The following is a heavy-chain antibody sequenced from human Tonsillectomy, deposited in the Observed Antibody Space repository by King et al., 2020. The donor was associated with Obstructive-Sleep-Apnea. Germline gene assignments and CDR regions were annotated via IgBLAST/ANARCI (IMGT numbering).Heavy chain of an antibody. J-gene: IGHJ4*02. CDR3: ARKEVNYYDSNPFDY. Sequence: QLVQSGAEVKKPGASVKVSCKASGYTFTSYYMHWVRQAPGQGLEWMGIINPSGGSTSYAQKFQGRVTMTRDKSTSTVYMELSSLRSEDTAVYYCARKEVNYYDSNPFDYWGQGTLVTVSS. D-gene: IGHD3-22*01. CDR2: INPSGGST. CDR1: GYTFTSYY. V-gene: IGHV1-46*01.